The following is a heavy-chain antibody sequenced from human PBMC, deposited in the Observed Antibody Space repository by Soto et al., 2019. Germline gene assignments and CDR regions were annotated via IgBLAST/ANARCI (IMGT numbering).Heavy chain of an antibody. D-gene: IGHD6-19*01. CDR1: GFTFSSYA. J-gene: IGHJ1*01. Sequence: GGSLRLSCAASGFTFSSYAMTWVRQAPGKGLEWVSTISGSGGSTYYADSVEGRFTVSRDNSRNTLYLQMNSLRAEDTAIYYCAKDLEQWLAGYFQHWGQGTLVTVSS. CDR2: ISGSGGST. CDR3: AKDLEQWLAGYFQH. V-gene: IGHV3-23*01.